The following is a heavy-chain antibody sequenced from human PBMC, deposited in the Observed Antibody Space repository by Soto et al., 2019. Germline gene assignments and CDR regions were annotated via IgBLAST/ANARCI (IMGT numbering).Heavy chain of an antibody. V-gene: IGHV4-34*01. J-gene: IGHJ5*02. Sequence: HVQVQQWGAGLLKPSDTLSLTCAVYGESLNYYYWSWIRQAPGKGLEWIGEFYQGGSTHYNPSVKSRAAISVDMSSQQFSLKLTSVTSADTATYYGARGMWSDRFANWGQGTLVTVSS. CDR1: GESLNYYY. CDR3: ARGMWSDRFAN. D-gene: IGHD2-21*01. CDR2: FYQGGST.